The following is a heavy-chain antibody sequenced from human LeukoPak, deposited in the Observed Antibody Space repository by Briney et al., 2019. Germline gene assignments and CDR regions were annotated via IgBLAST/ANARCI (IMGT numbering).Heavy chain of an antibody. CDR2: IYYSGTA. J-gene: IGHJ4*02. CDR1: GGSFSGYY. V-gene: IGHV4-31*11. D-gene: IGHD4-17*01. Sequence: PSETLSLTCAVDGGSFSGYYWRWVRQHPEKGLEWIGYIYYSGTAYYNPSLKSRVTMSVDTSKNQFSLKLDSVTAADTAVYYCARFSNDHGVKFDYWGQGTLVTVSS. CDR3: ARFSNDHGVKFDY.